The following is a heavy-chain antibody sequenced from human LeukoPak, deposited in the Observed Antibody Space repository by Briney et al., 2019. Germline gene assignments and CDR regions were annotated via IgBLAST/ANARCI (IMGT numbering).Heavy chain of an antibody. Sequence: GGSLRLSCAASGFSFSDYSMTWVRPAPGKGLEWVANIRGSGSGIGSGNYYAGSVKGRFTISRDNSKNTLYLQMNSLRAEDTAVYYCAKAAVVAATPGYYYMDVWGKGTTVTVSS. V-gene: IGHV3-23*01. CDR3: AKAAVVAATPGYYYMDV. D-gene: IGHD2-15*01. CDR1: GFSFSDYS. CDR2: IRGSGSGI. J-gene: IGHJ6*03.